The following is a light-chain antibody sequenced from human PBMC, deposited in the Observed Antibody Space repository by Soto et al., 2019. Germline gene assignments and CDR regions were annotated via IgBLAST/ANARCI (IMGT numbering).Light chain of an antibody. CDR2: DSN. CDR3: GTWDSRLSIVV. Sequence: SVLTQSPSVSAAPGQTVSISCSGPRSNIGDNYVSWYQHLPGTAPRLLIYDSNKRPSGIPDRFSGSKSGTSATLGITGLQTGDEADYYCGTWDSRLSIVVFGGGTKLTVL. J-gene: IGLJ2*01. V-gene: IGLV1-51*01. CDR1: RSNIGDNY.